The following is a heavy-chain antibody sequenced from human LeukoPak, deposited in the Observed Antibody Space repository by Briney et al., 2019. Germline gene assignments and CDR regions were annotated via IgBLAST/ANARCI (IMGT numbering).Heavy chain of an antibody. D-gene: IGHD5-24*01. V-gene: IGHV6-1*01. CDR3: ARGSGHGYNYYYFDN. Sequence: SQTLSLTCAISGDSVSSNSAAWNWIRQSPSEGLEWLGRTYYKSKWYKDYALSVKSRISINPDTSKNQFSLQLNSMTPEDTAVYYCARGSGHGYNYYYFDNWGQGTLVTVSS. CDR2: TYYKSKWYK. J-gene: IGHJ4*02. CDR1: GDSVSSNSAA.